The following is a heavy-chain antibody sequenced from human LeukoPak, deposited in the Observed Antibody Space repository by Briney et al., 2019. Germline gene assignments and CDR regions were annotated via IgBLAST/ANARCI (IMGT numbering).Heavy chain of an antibody. D-gene: IGHD5-18*01. V-gene: IGHV4-31*03. CDR3: ARASTAYYYMDV. J-gene: IGHJ6*03. CDR1: GGSISSGGYY. Sequence: SQTLSLTCSVSGGSISSGGYYWSWIRQHPGKGLEWIGYIYYSGSTYYNPSLKSRVTISVDTSKNQFSLKLSSVTAADTAVYYCARASTAYYYMDVWGKGTTVTVSS. CDR2: IYYSGST.